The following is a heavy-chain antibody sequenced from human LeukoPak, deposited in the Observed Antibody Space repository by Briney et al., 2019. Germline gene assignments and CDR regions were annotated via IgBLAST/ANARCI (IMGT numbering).Heavy chain of an antibody. D-gene: IGHD6-19*01. CDR1: GGTFSSYA. CDR3: ARSSSGWYSVDY. V-gene: IGHV1-69*04. J-gene: IGHJ4*02. CDR2: IIPILGIA. Sequence: ASVKVSCKASGGTFSSYAISWVRQAPGQGLEWMGRIIPILGIANHAQKFQGRVTITADKSTSTAYMELSSLRSEDTAVYYCARSSSGWYSVDYWGQGTLVTVSS.